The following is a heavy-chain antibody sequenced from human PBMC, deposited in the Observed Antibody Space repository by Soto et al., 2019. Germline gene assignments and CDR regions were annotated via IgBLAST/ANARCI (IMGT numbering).Heavy chain of an antibody. CDR3: AKEAVSGWYYFDY. CDR1: GFHFSSYA. D-gene: IGHD6-19*01. J-gene: IGHJ4*02. V-gene: IGHV3-23*01. Sequence: GGSLRLSRTASGFHFSSYAMSWVRQAPGKGLEWVSTISGSGGSTYYADSVKGRFTISRDNSKNTLFLQMSSQRAEDTAVYYCAKEAVSGWYYFDYWGPGTLVTVSS. CDR2: ISGSGGST.